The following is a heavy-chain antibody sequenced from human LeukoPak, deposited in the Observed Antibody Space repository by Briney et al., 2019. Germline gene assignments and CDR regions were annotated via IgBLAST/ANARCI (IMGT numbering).Heavy chain of an antibody. CDR1: GGSISSGSYY. V-gene: IGHV4-61*02. Sequence: PSETLSLTCTVSGGSISSGSYYWSWIRQPAGKGLEWIGRIYTSGSTNYNPSLKSRVTISVDTSKNQFSLKLSSVTAADTAVYYCARVAYYYMDVWGKGTTVTVSS. CDR3: ARVAYYYMDV. J-gene: IGHJ6*03. CDR2: IYTSGST.